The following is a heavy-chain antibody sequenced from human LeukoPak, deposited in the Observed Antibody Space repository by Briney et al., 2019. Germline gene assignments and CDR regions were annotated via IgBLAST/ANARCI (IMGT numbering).Heavy chain of an antibody. CDR1: GGSISSGGYY. V-gene: IGHV4-30-4*08. J-gene: IGHJ4*02. CDR3: ARVRGGSFIAAAVYFDY. Sequence: SQTLSLTCTVSGGSISSGGYYWSWIRQHPGKGLEWIGYIYYSGSTYYNPSLKSRVTISVDTSKNQFSLKLSSVTAADTAVYYCARVRGGSFIAAAVYFDYWGQGTLVTVSS. D-gene: IGHD6-13*01. CDR2: IYYSGST.